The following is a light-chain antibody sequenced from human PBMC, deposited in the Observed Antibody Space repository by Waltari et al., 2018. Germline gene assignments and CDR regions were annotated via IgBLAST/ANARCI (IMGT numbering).Light chain of an antibody. CDR1: KLGDKY. CDR2: QDS. CDR3: QAWDSSTAWHVV. V-gene: IGLV3-1*01. Sequence: SYELTQPPSVSVSPGQTASITCSGDKLGDKYACCYQQKPGQSPVLVIYQDSKRPSGIPERFSGSNSGNTATLTISGTQAMDEADYYCQAWDSSTAWHVVFGGGTKLTVL. J-gene: IGLJ2*01.